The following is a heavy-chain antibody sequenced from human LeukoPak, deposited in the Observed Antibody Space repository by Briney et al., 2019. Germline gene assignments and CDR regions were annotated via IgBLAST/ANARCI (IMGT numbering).Heavy chain of an antibody. CDR3: ARDRNSSGYYWYFDL. CDR1: GGSISSYY. CDR2: IYYSGST. V-gene: IGHV4-59*01. J-gene: IGHJ2*01. D-gene: IGHD3-22*01. Sequence: PSETLSLTCTVSGGSISSYYWGWIRQPPGKGLERIGYIYYSGSTNYNPSLKSRVTISVDTSKNQFSLKLSSVTAADTAVYYCARDRNSSGYYWYFDLWGRGTLVTVSS.